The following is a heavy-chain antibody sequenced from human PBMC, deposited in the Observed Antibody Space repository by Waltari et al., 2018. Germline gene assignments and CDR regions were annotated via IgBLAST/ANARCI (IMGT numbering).Heavy chain of an antibody. CDR1: GFSLSHFG. J-gene: IGHJ5*02. D-gene: IGHD3-10*01. V-gene: IGHV3-30*18. CDR2: ASFDGSTT. Sequence: QVQLVESGGGVVQPGMSLRLSCAASGFSLSHFGMHWVRQGPGKGVEWVALASFDGSTTYYADSVRGRFTISRDNSKNTLYLDINTLRVDDTAIYYCAKDAFGNTYLDHWGQGTLVTVSS. CDR3: AKDAFGNTYLDH.